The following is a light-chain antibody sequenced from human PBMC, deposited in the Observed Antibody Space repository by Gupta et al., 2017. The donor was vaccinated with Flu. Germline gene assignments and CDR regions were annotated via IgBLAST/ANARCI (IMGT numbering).Light chain of an antibody. CDR2: DDN. V-gene: IGLV3-21*02. CDR3: QVWDSSTDHPVV. Sequence: SYVLSRPPSVSVAPGQTARLTCGGNNIGGKSVHWYQRTPGQAPVLVIFDDNVRPSGIPARYSGSNSGDTATLTILRVEAGDEADFYCQVWDSSTDHPVVFGGGTKLVVL. CDR1: NIGGKS. J-gene: IGLJ2*01.